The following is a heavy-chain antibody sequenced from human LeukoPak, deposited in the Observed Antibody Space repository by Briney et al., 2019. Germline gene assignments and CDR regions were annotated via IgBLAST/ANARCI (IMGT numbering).Heavy chain of an antibody. D-gene: IGHD3-10*01. CDR3: AKVRVRGVIITPFDP. Sequence: SGGSLRLSCAASGFTFSSYAMSWVRQAPGKGLEWVSAISGSGGSTYYADSVKGRFTISRGNSKNTLYLQMSSLRAEDTAVYYCAKVRVRGVIITPFDPWGQGTLVTVSS. J-gene: IGHJ5*02. CDR2: ISGSGGST. CDR1: GFTFSSYA. V-gene: IGHV3-23*01.